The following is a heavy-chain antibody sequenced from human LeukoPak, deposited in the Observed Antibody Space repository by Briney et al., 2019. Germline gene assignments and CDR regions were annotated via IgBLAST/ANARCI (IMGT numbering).Heavy chain of an antibody. CDR3: ARGYCSGDNCSPRDV. CDR2: SYISGST. CDR1: GGSISSYY. J-gene: IGHJ6*04. D-gene: IGHD2-15*01. V-gene: IGHV4-4*07. Sequence: SETLSLTCTVSGGSISSYYWCCFRQPAGEGLEGIRRSYISGSTNYNTPSKAPRTILLDKSNNQFFLKLSSVNAADTAIYYCARGYCSGDNCSPRDVWGKGTTVTVSS.